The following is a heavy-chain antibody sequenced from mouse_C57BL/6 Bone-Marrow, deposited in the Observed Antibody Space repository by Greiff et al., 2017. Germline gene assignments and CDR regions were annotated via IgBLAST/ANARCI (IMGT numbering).Heavy chain of an antibody. CDR3: ARLDYYAMDY. CDR2: ISSGGSYT. CDR1: GFTFSSYG. J-gene: IGHJ4*01. V-gene: IGHV5-6*01. Sequence: DVHLVESGGDLVKPGGSLKLSCAASGFTFSSYGMSWVRQTPDKRLEWVATISSGGSYTYYPDSVKGRFTISRDNAKNTLYLQMSSLKSEDTAMYYCARLDYYAMDYWGKGTSVTVSS.